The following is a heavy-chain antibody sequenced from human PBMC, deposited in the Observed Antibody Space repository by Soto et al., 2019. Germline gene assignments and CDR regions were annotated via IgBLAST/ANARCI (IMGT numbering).Heavy chain of an antibody. D-gene: IGHD2-2*02. J-gene: IGHJ6*03. CDR1: GFTLGSYA. CDR2: IIGSGGST. Sequence: EVQLLESGGGLVQPGGSLRLACAASGFTLGSYAMSWVRQAPGKGLEWVSAIIGSGGSTYYADSVNGRFTIDRDNSKNTLYLQMNSLRAEDTAVYYCAKFSGIRGYYYYYMDVWGKGTTVTVSS. CDR3: AKFSGIRGYYYYYMDV. V-gene: IGHV3-23*01.